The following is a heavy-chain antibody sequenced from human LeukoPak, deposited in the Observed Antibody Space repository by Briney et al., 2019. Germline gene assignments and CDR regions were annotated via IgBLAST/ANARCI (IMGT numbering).Heavy chain of an antibody. V-gene: IGHV1-46*01. Sequence: ASVKVSCKASGYTFTSYYMHWLRQAPGQGLEWMGIVHPSGGSTSYAQKFQGRVTMTRDTATSTVYMELSSLRSEDTALYYCASITMTTSGWYFDLWGRGSLVTVSS. D-gene: IGHD3-22*01. CDR2: VHPSGGST. CDR3: ASITMTTSGWYFDL. J-gene: IGHJ2*01. CDR1: GYTFTSYY.